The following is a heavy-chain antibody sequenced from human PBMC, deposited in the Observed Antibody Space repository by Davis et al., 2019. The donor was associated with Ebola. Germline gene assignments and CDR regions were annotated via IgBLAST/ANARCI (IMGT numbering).Heavy chain of an antibody. CDR2: INTDGSST. CDR1: GSTLSSYW. Sequence: GESLKISCAASGSTLSSYWMHWVRQAPGKGLVWVSRINTDGSSTDYADSVKGRFTISRDNAKNTLYLQMNSLRADDTAVYYCVGNLAVWGQGTLVTVPS. V-gene: IGHV3-74*01. CDR3: VGNLAV. J-gene: IGHJ4*02.